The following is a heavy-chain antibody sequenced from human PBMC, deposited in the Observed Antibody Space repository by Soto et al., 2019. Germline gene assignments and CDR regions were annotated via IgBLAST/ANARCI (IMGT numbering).Heavy chain of an antibody. Sequence: QVQLVESGGGVVQPGRSLRLSCAASGFTFSSYAMHWVRQAPGKGLEWVAVISYDGSNKYYADSVKGRFTISRDNSQNTLYLQMHSLRAEDTAVYYCARDKSPYSSGWHNRHVDYWGQGTLVTVSS. CDR2: ISYDGSNK. CDR1: GFTFSSYA. D-gene: IGHD6-19*01. V-gene: IGHV3-30-3*01. J-gene: IGHJ4*02. CDR3: ARDKSPYSSGWHNRHVDY.